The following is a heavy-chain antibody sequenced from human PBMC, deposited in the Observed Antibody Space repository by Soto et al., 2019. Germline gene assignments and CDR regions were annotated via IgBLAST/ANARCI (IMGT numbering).Heavy chain of an antibody. Sequence: SETLSLTCTVSGVSISSGDYYWSWIRQPPGKGLEWIGYIYYSGSTYYNPSLKSRVFMSVDTSKNQFSLKLSSVTAADTAVYYCARAVVALTAWFDPWGQGTLVTVSS. D-gene: IGHD2-15*01. CDR3: ARAVVALTAWFDP. J-gene: IGHJ5*02. CDR2: IYYSGST. CDR1: GVSISSGDYY. V-gene: IGHV4-30-4*01.